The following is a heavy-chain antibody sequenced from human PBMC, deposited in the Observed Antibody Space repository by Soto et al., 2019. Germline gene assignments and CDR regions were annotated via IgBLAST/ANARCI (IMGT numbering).Heavy chain of an antibody. Sequence: QVQLVQSGAEVKKPGASVKVSGKASGYTFTSYDINWVRQAPGQGLEWMGWMNPNSGNTGYAQKFQGRVTMTRNTSISTAYMELSSLRAEDTAVYYCERGLWYTGLLNYWGQGTLVTVSS. CDR3: ERGLWYTGLLNY. CDR1: GYTFTSYD. CDR2: MNPNSGNT. J-gene: IGHJ4*02. D-gene: IGHD1-1*01. V-gene: IGHV1-8*01.